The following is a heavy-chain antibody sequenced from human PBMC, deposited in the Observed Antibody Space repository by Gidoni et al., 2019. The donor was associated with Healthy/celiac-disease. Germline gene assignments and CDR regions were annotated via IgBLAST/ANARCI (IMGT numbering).Heavy chain of an antibody. Sequence: EVQLVESGGGLVQPGGSLRLSCAASGFTVSSNYMSWVRQAPGKGLEWVSVIYSGGSTYYADSVKGRFTISRDNSKNTLYLQMNSLRAEDTAVYYCARHSSGWYEYYYGMDVWGQGTTVTVSS. J-gene: IGHJ6*02. D-gene: IGHD6-19*01. CDR2: IYSGGST. CDR3: ARHSSGWYEYYYGMDV. V-gene: IGHV3-66*02. CDR1: GFTVSSNY.